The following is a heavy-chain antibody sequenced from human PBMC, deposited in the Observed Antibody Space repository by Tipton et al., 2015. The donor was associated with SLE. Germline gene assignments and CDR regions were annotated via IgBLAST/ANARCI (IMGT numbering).Heavy chain of an antibody. D-gene: IGHD2-15*01. Sequence: SLRLSCAASGFTFSSYSMNWVRQAPGKGLEWVSSISSSSSYIYYADSVKGRFTISRDNSKNTLYLQMNSLRAEDTAVYYCAKDYCSGGSCPIDYWGQGTLVTASS. V-gene: IGHV3-21*01. CDR3: AKDYCSGGSCPIDY. CDR2: ISSSSSYI. J-gene: IGHJ4*02. CDR1: GFTFSSYS.